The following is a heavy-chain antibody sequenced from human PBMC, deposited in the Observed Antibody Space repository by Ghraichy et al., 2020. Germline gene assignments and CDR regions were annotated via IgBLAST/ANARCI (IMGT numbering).Heavy chain of an antibody. CDR3: ARDLLPAGDGYEIFDY. CDR1: GSTFSSYA. CDR2: IIPILGIA. V-gene: IGHV1-69*04. D-gene: IGHD5-12*01. Sequence: SVKVSCKASGSTFSSYAINWVRQAPGQGLEWMGRIIPILGIANYAQNFQGRVTITADKSTKTAYMELSSLRSEDTAVYYCARDLLPAGDGYEIFDYWGQGTLVTVSS. J-gene: IGHJ4*02.